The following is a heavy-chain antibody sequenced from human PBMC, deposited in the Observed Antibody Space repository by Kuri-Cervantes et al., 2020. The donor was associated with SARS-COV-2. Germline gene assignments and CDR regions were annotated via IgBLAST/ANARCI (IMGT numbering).Heavy chain of an antibody. V-gene: IGHV3-21*01. CDR1: GFTFSSYS. CDR2: ISSTSSYI. Sequence: GESLKISCAASGFTFSSYSMNWVRQAPGKGLEWVSSISSTSSYIYYADSVKGRFTISRDNAKNSLYLQMNSLRAEDTAVYYCARESRYVYGEFDFWGQGTLVTVSS. CDR3: ARESRYVYGEFDF. D-gene: IGHD5-18*01. J-gene: IGHJ4*02.